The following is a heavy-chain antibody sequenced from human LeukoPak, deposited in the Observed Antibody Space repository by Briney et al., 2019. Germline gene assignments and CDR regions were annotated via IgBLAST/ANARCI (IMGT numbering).Heavy chain of an antibody. CDR1: GFTFSSYS. J-gene: IGHJ3*02. V-gene: IGHV3-21*01. CDR2: ISSSSSYI. CDR3: ARVISIAAAGFDAFDI. Sequence: PGGSLRLSCAASGFTFSSYSMNWVRQAPGKGLEWVSSISSSSSYIYYADSVKGRFTISRDNAKNSLYLQMNSLRAEDTAVYYCARVISIAAAGFDAFDIWGQGTMVTVSS. D-gene: IGHD6-13*01.